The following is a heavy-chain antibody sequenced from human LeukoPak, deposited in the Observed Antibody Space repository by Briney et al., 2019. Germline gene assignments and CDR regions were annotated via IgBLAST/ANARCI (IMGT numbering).Heavy chain of an antibody. Sequence: SETLSLTCTVSGGSISSYYWSWIRQSPGKGLEWIGYIYYSGSTNYSPSLKSRVTISVDTSKNQFSLKLSSVTAADTAVYYCARAKRDIVATWGGNWFDPWGQGTLVTVSS. V-gene: IGHV4-59*08. CDR3: ARAKRDIVATWGGNWFDP. J-gene: IGHJ5*02. D-gene: IGHD5-12*01. CDR1: GGSISSYY. CDR2: IYYSGST.